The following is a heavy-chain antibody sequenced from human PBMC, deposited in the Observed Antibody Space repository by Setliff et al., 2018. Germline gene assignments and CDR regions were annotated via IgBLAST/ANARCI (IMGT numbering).Heavy chain of an antibody. CDR1: GFTFSTYR. CDR3: ARTCSGSGCYAGLES. CDR2: ILDDGVKK. V-gene: IGHV3-30*03. J-gene: IGHJ4*02. D-gene: IGHD2-15*01. Sequence: GGSLRLSCAASGFTFSTYRMHWVRQAPGKGLEWVAVILDDGVKKYHADSVKGRFTISRDNSKNTLYLQMNSLRPEDTAVYYCARTCSGSGCYAGLESWGQGTPVTISS.